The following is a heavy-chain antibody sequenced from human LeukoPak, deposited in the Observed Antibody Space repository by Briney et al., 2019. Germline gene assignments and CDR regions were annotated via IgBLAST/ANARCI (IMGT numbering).Heavy chain of an antibody. J-gene: IGHJ5*02. CDR2: IYYSGST. Sequence: SETLSLTCSVSGGSISSSSYYWGWIRQPPGKGLEWIGSIYYSGSTYYNPSLKSRLTISVDTSKNQFSLKLSSVTAADTAVYYCARSHEYPRWFDPWGQGTLVTVSS. V-gene: IGHV4-39*01. CDR1: GGSISSSSYY. D-gene: IGHD2-2*02. CDR3: ARSHEYPRWFDP.